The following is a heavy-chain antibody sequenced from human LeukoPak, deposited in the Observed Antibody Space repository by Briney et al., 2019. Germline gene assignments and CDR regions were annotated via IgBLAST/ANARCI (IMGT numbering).Heavy chain of an antibody. D-gene: IGHD3-22*01. CDR1: GGTFSSYA. V-gene: IGHV1-69*05. CDR2: IIPIFGTA. J-gene: IGHJ5*02. Sequence: SVKVSCKASGGTFSSYAISWVRQAPGQGLEWRGGIIPIFGTANYAQKFQGRVTITTDESTSTAYMELSSLRSEDTAVYYCARVAYYYDSSGYYYGWFDPWGQGTLVTVSS. CDR3: ARVAYYYDSSGYYYGWFDP.